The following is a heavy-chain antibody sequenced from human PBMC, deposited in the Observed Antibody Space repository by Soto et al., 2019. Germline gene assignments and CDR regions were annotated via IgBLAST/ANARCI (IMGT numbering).Heavy chain of an antibody. CDR1: GFTFSSYA. V-gene: IGHV3-23*01. J-gene: IGHJ6*03. Sequence: PGGSLRLSCAASGFTFSSYAMSWVRQAPGKGLEWVSAISGSGGSTYYADSVKGRFTISRDNSKNTLYLQMNSLRAEDTAVYYCAKDGKYCSSTSCQYYYYYYMDVWGKGTTVTV. CDR3: AKDGKYCSSTSCQYYYYYYMDV. D-gene: IGHD2-2*01. CDR2: ISGSGGST.